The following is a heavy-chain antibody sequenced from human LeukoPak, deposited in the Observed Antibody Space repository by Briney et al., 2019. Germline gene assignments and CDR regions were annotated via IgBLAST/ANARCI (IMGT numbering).Heavy chain of an antibody. CDR3: AKGTMVTTYNWDN. Sequence: SGGSLRLSCAASGFRFSTYGMHWVRQAPGRGLEWVSSISGSGGSTYYADSVKGRFTISRDNSKNTLYLQMNSLRAEDTAVYYCAKGTMVTTYNWDNWGQGPLATVSS. CDR1: GFRFSTYG. CDR2: ISGSGGST. J-gene: IGHJ4*02. D-gene: IGHD4-17*01. V-gene: IGHV3-23*01.